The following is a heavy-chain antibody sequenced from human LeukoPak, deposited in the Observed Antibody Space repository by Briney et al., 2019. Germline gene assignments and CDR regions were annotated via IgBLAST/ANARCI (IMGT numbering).Heavy chain of an antibody. CDR1: GFTFSTYA. D-gene: IGHD4-11*01. V-gene: IGHV3-23*01. J-gene: IGHJ4*02. CDR2: ISGSGGST. CDR3: AKERLTTTTFDS. Sequence: GGSLRLSCAAAGFTFSTYAMSWVRQAPGKGLEWVSLISGSGGSTYYADSVKGRFTISRDNGKNTLSLQMNSLRAEDTALYYCAKERLTTTTFDSWGRGTLVTVSS.